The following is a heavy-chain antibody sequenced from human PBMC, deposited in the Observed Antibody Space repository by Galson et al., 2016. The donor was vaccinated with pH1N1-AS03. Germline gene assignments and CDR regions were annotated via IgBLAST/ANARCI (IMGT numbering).Heavy chain of an antibody. CDR2: INSRSDII. V-gene: IGHV3-48*02. J-gene: IGHJ4*02. D-gene: IGHD5-12*01. CDR3: ARDSGYGGTFDN. Sequence: WVRQAPGKGLEWVSYINSRSDIIHYADSVRGRFTISRDNARNSLYLQIHSLRDDDTAVYYCARDSGYGGTFDNWGQGALVTVSS.